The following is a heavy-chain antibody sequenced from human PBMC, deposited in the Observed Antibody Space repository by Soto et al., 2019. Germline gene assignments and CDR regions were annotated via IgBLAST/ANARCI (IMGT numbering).Heavy chain of an antibody. D-gene: IGHD6-13*01. CDR2: IDPSDSYT. V-gene: IGHV5-10-1*01. Sequence: GESLKISCKGSGYSFTSYWVTWVRQMPGKGLEWMGRIDPSDSYTNYNPPFQGHVTISVDKSISTAYLQWSSLKASDTAMYYCARTAAAGKYYYGMDVWGQGTTVTVSS. J-gene: IGHJ6*02. CDR1: GYSFTSYW. CDR3: ARTAAAGKYYYGMDV.